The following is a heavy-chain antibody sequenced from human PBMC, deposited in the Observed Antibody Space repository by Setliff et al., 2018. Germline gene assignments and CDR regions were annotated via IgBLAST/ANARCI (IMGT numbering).Heavy chain of an antibody. V-gene: IGHV4-4*08. CDR3: ARVSGFLYVDV. Sequence: SETLSLTCTVSGDSISAASIMAWIRQPPGKGLEWIGHIYTSWSTNYNPSLKSRVTMSVDTTKNQFSLKLTSVTAADTAVYYCARVSGFLYVDVWGKGTTVTVSS. CDR2: IYTSWST. J-gene: IGHJ6*03. CDR1: GDSISAAS. D-gene: IGHD3-3*01.